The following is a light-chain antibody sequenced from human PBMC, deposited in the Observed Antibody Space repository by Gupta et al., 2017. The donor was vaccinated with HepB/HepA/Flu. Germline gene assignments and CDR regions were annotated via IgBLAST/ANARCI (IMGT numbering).Light chain of an antibody. CDR1: NSDLGTNNY. CDR3: FSYTTNITLGVV. Sequence: QPALSQPASVSGSPGQSVTLSCTGVNSDLGTNNYVSWYQQHPDKAPKLIIYDVSYRPSGVSDRFSGSKSGNTASLTIFGLQAGDEADYYCFSYTTNITLGVVFGGGTRLTV. CDR2: DVS. V-gene: IGLV2-14*03. J-gene: IGLJ2*01.